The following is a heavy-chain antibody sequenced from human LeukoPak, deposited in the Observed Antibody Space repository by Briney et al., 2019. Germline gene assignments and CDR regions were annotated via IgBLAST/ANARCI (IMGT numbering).Heavy chain of an antibody. D-gene: IGHD3-10*01. J-gene: IGHJ4*02. CDR3: ARQEPYYYGSGSFDY. CDR2: IYYSGST. Sequence: PSETLSLTCTVSGGSISSSSYYWGWIRQPPGTGLEWIGSIYYSGSTYYNPSLKSRVTISVDTSKNQFSLKLSSVTAADTAVYYCARQEPYYYGSGSFDYWGQGTLVTVSS. V-gene: IGHV4-39*01. CDR1: GGSISSSSYY.